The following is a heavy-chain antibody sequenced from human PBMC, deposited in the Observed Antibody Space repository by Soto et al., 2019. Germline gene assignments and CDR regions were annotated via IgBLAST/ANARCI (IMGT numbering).Heavy chain of an antibody. D-gene: IGHD6-6*01. Sequence: QLQLQESGSGLVKPSQTLSLTCAVSGGSISSGGYSWSWIRQPPGKGLEWIGYIYHSGSTYYNPSLKSRVTTSVDRSKNQFSLKLSSVTAADTAVYYCASSRESPVPLDYWGQGTLVTVSS. CDR1: GGSISSGGYS. V-gene: IGHV4-30-2*01. J-gene: IGHJ4*02. CDR3: ASSRESPVPLDY. CDR2: IYHSGST.